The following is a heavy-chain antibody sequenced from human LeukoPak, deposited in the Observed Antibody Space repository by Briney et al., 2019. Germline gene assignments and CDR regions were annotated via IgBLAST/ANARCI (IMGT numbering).Heavy chain of an antibody. D-gene: IGHD4-23*01. CDR2: ISSSSSYI. CDR3: ARSEGQVVTGGLVNY. CDR1: GFTFSSYS. Sequence: GGSLRLSCAASGFTFSSYSMNWVRQAPGKGLEWVSSISSSSSYIYYADSVKGRFTISRDNAKNSLYLQMNSLRAEDTAVYYCARSEGQVVTGGLVNYWGQGTLVTVSS. J-gene: IGHJ4*02. V-gene: IGHV3-21*01.